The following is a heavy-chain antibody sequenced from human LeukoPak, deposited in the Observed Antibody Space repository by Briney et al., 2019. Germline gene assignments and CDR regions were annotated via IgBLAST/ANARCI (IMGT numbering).Heavy chain of an antibody. CDR2: ISSSGSTI. D-gene: IGHD6-19*01. CDR3: ARDSGGWYGLDSDY. J-gene: IGHJ4*02. CDR1: GFTFSSYE. V-gene: IGHV3-48*03. Sequence: GGSLRLSCAASGFTFSSYEMNWVRQAPGKGLEWVSYISSSGSTIYYADSVKGRFTISRDNAKNSLYLQMNSLRAEDTAVYYCARDSGGWYGLDSDYWGQGTLVTVSS.